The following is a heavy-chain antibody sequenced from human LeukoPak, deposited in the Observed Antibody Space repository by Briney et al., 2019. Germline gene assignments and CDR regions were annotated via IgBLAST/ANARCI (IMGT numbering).Heavy chain of an antibody. CDR3: ARSEYSSARGYAFDI. J-gene: IGHJ3*02. D-gene: IGHD6-19*01. V-gene: IGHV4-31*03. Sequence: SQTLSLTCTVSGGSISSGGYYWSWIRQHPGKGLEWVGYIYYSGSTYYNPSLKSRVTISVDTSKNQFSLKLSSVTAADTAVYYCARSEYSSARGYAFDIWGQGTVVTVSS. CDR1: GGSISSGGYY. CDR2: IYYSGST.